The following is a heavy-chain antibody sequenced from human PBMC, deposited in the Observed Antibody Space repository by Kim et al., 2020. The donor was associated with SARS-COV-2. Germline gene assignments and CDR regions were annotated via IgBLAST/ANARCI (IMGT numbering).Heavy chain of an antibody. CDR2: IIPIFGKS. V-gene: IGHV1-69*13. CDR1: GDTFSTYT. D-gene: IGHD3-10*01. Sequence: SVKVSCKASGDTFSTYTFSWVRQAPGQGLEWMGGIIPIFGKSNYAQKFQGRVTITADESMSTVYMELSRLRSEDTAMYFCARGWSPAGYGSGSYYVYWGQGTLVTVSS. J-gene: IGHJ4*02. CDR3: ARGWSPAGYGSGSYYVY.